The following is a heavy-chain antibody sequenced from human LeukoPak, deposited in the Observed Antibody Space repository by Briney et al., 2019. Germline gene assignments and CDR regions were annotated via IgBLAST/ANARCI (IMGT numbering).Heavy chain of an antibody. CDR3: ARDGGGSSWYEAFDY. CDR1: GGTFSSYA. J-gene: IGHJ4*02. V-gene: IGHV1-69*06. Sequence: ASVKVSCKASGGTFSSYAISWVRQAPGQGLEWMGGIIPIFGTANYAQKFQGRVTITADKSTSTAYMELSSLRSEDTAMYYCARDGGGSSWYEAFDYWGQGTLVTVSS. CDR2: IIPIFGTA. D-gene: IGHD6-13*01.